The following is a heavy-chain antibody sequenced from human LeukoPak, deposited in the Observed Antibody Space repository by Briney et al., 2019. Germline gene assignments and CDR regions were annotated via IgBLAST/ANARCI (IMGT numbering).Heavy chain of an antibody. J-gene: IGHJ1*01. D-gene: IGHD3-9*01. CDR2: IYHSGST. CDR1: GGSISSGGYY. Sequence: SQTLSLTCTVSGGSISSGGYYWSWIRQPPGKGLEWIGYIYHSGSTYYNPSLKSRVTISVDRSKNQFSLKLSSVTAADTAVYYCADAGLDFQHWGQGTLVTASS. CDR3: ADAGLDFQH. V-gene: IGHV4-30-2*01.